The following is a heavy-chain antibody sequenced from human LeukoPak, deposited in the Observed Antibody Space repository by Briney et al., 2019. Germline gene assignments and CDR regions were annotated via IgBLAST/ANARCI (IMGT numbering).Heavy chain of an antibody. Sequence: GGSLRLSCAASGFTFSSYAMSWVRQAPGEGLEWVSAIRGSGGSTYYADSVKGRFTISRDNSKNTLYLQMNSLRAEDTAVYYCAKLTVGPMMGVRGVDYWGQGTLVTVSS. J-gene: IGHJ4*02. CDR1: GFTFSSYA. D-gene: IGHD3-10*01. CDR3: AKLTVGPMMGVRGVDY. V-gene: IGHV3-23*01. CDR2: IRGSGGST.